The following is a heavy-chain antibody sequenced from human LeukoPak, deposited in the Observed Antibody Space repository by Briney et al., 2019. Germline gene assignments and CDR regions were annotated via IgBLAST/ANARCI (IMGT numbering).Heavy chain of an antibody. V-gene: IGHV4-61*02. CDR1: GGSISSGSYY. D-gene: IGHD3-10*01. CDR3: ATERIWFGELGHYYYYYMDV. CDR2: IYTSGST. Sequence: SETLSLTCTVSGGSISSGSYYWSWIRQPAGKGLEWTGRIYTSGSTNYNPSLKSRVTISVDTSKNQFSLKLSSVTAADTAVYYCATERIWFGELGHYYYYYMDVWGKGTTVTISS. J-gene: IGHJ6*03.